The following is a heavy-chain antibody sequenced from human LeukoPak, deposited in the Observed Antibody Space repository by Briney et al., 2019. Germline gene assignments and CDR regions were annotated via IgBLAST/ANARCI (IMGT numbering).Heavy chain of an antibody. D-gene: IGHD4-11*01. Sequence: GGSLRLSCAASGFTFSDHYMDWVRQAPGKGLEWVGRTRNKAKGYTTEYAASVKGRFTVSRDGSENSLYLQMNSLKIEDTALYYCARGATATTNYAYGMDVWGQGTTVTVS. J-gene: IGHJ6*02. CDR3: ARGATATTNYAYGMDV. CDR2: TRNKAKGYTT. CDR1: GFTFSDHY. V-gene: IGHV3-72*01.